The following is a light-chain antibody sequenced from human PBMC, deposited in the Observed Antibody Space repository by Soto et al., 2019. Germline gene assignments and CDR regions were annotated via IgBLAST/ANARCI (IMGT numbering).Light chain of an antibody. CDR1: QSVSSN. V-gene: IGKV3-15*01. CDR3: QQYNNWPPIT. Sequence: EIVLTQSPAALCLSPGERGTVSCRASQSVSSNLAWYQQKPGQAPRLLIYGASTRATGIPARFSGSGSGTEFTLTISSLQSEDFAVYYCQQYNNWPPITFGQGTRLEIK. CDR2: GAS. J-gene: IGKJ5*01.